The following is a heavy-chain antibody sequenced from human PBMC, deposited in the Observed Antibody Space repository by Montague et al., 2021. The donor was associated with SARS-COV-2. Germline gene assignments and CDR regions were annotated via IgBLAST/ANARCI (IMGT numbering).Heavy chain of an antibody. CDR3: ARLYGSSFDY. V-gene: IGHV4-39*01. CDR1: GGSVSRISSH. Sequence: SETLSLTCTVSGGSVSRISSHWGWLRRPPGKGLEYIGSFYYAGGTQYNPSLKSRVTISVDTSNDQFSLKMNSVTAADTAVYFCARLYGSSFDYWGQGTLVTVSS. J-gene: IGHJ4*02. CDR2: FYYAGGT. D-gene: IGHD4-17*01.